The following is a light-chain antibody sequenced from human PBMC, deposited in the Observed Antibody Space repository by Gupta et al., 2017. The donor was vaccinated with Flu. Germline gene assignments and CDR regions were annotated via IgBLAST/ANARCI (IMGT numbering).Light chain of an antibody. CDR1: QSVLYSSNNKNY. J-gene: IGKJ3*01. CDR2: WAS. V-gene: IGKV4-1*01. CDR3: QQYYSTPQNT. Sequence: DIVMTQSPDSLAVSLGERATINCKSSQSVLYSSNNKNYLAWYQQKPGQPPKLLIYWASTRESGVPDRFSGSGSGTDFTLTISSLQAEDVAVYYCQQYYSTPQNTFGPGTKVDIK.